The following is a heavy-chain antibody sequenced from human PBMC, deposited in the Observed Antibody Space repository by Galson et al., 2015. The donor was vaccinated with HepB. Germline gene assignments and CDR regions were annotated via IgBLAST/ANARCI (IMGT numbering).Heavy chain of an antibody. V-gene: IGHV6-1*01. CDR2: TYFRSKWYY. Sequence: CAISGDSVSGHIVSWNWIRQSPSRGLEWLGRTYFRSKWYYDYAVSVKSRITINPDTSENQFSLQLHSVTPEDTAVYYCAGAGYCRSTYCFFAYWGQGTPVTVSS. CDR3: AGAGYCRSTYCFFAY. CDR1: GDSVSGHIVS. J-gene: IGHJ4*02. D-gene: IGHD2-2*01.